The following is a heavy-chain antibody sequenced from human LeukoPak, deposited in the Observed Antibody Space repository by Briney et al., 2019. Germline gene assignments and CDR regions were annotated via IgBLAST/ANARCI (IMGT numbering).Heavy chain of an antibody. CDR1: GGSISSGSYY. CDR3: ARAPGITIFGVNYYYYMDV. CDR2: IYTSGST. D-gene: IGHD3-3*01. J-gene: IGHJ6*03. Sequence: SQTLSLTCTVSGGSISSGSYYWSCIRQPAGKGLECIGRIYTSGSTNYNPSLKSRVTISVDTSKNQFSLKLSSVTAADTAVYYCARAPGITIFGVNYYYYMDVWGKGTTVTVSS. V-gene: IGHV4-61*02.